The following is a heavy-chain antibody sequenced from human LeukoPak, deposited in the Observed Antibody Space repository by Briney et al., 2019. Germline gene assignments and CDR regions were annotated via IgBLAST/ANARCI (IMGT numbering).Heavy chain of an antibody. CDR1: GFTFNNYA. CDR2: ISASASTT. V-gene: IGHV3-23*01. Sequence: PGGSLRLSCAASGFTFNNYAMNWVRQAPGKGLEWVSAISASASTTYYADSVKGRFTISRDNSKNTLFLQMNSLRAEDTAIYYCAKDRQRAEGWQWLVLPVGDYRGQGTLVTVSS. D-gene: IGHD6-19*01. CDR3: AKDRQRAEGWQWLVLPVGDY. J-gene: IGHJ4*02.